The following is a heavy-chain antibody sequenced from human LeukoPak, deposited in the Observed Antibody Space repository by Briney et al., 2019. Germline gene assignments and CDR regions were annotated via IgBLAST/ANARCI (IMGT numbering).Heavy chain of an antibody. Sequence: SVKVSCKPSGGTFSSFIINWVRQAPGQGLEWMGGVIPVFGVPNYAQRFQGRVTITADESASTVYLYLTSLRSEDTAVYFCTRGSAGIAPATTKNFFDFWGQGTLVTVP. CDR3: TRGSAGIAPATTKNFFDF. V-gene: IGHV1-69*13. CDR2: VIPVFGVP. CDR1: GGTFSSFI. J-gene: IGHJ4*02. D-gene: IGHD1-26*01.